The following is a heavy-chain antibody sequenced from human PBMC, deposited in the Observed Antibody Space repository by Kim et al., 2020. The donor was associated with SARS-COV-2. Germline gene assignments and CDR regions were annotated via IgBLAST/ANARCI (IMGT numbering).Heavy chain of an antibody. Sequence: KKYYTDSVEGRFTISRDNSKTTLYLQMNSVRAEDTAVYYGARDKGAQFDYWGQGTLVTVSS. J-gene: IGHJ4*02. CDR2: KK. CDR3: ARDKGAQFDY. V-gene: IGHV3-33*01.